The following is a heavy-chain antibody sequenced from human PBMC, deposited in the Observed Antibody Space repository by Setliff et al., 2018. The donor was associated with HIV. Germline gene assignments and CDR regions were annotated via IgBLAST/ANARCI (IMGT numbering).Heavy chain of an antibody. Sequence: SETLSLTCAVYGGSFSGYYWSWIRKPPGKGLEWIGEINHSGSTNYNPSLKSRVTISVDTSKKQFSLKLSSATAADTAVYYCARWRDNWNSGFDYWGQGTLDTVSS. D-gene: IGHD1-7*01. J-gene: IGHJ4*02. CDR1: GGSFSGYY. V-gene: IGHV4-34*01. CDR2: INHSGST. CDR3: ARWRDNWNSGFDY.